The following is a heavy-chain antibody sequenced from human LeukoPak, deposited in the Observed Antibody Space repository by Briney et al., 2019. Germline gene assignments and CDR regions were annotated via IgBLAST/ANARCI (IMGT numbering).Heavy chain of an antibody. J-gene: IGHJ4*02. CDR3: ATASPPSLLRFLEWPGENSYYFDY. D-gene: IGHD3-3*01. V-gene: IGHV1-24*01. CDR1: GYTLTELS. Sequence: ASVKVSCKVSGYTLTELSMHWVRQAPGKGLEWMGGFDPEDGETIYAQKFQGRVTMTEDTSTDTAYMELSSLRSEDTAVYYCATASPPSLLRFLEWPGENSYYFDYWGQGTLVTVSS. CDR2: FDPEDGET.